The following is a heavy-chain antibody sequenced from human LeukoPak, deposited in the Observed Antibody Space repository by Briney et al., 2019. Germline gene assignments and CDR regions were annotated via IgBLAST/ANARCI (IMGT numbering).Heavy chain of an antibody. CDR1: GFTFSSYA. CDR2: ISGSGGST. CDR3: AKDTYYDFWSGYYEGDASDI. V-gene: IGHV3-23*01. D-gene: IGHD3-3*01. Sequence: GGSLRLSCAASGFTFSSYAMSWVRQAPGKGLEWVSAISGSGGSTYYADSVKGRFTISRDNSKNTLYLQMNSLRAEDTAVYYCAKDTYYDFWSGYYEGDASDIWGQGTMVTVSS. J-gene: IGHJ3*02.